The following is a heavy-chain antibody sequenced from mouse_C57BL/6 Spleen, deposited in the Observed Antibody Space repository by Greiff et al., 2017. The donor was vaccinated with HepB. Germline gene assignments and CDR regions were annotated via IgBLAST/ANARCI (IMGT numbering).Heavy chain of an antibody. D-gene: IGHD4-1*01. J-gene: IGHJ1*03. CDR1: GFTFSSYG. CDR3: ARQELGAFDV. Sequence: EVKLVESGGDLVKPGGSLKLSCAASGFTFSSYGMSWVRQTPDKRLEWVATISSGGSYTYYPDSVKGRFTISRDNAKNTLYLQMSSLKSEDTAMYYCARQELGAFDVWGTGTTVTVSS. V-gene: IGHV5-6*01. CDR2: ISSGGSYT.